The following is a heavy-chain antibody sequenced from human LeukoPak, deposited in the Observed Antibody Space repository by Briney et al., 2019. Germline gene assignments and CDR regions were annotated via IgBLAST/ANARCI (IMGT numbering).Heavy chain of an antibody. J-gene: IGHJ4*02. CDR1: GGTFSRFA. CDR2: IIPIFGPA. V-gene: IGHV1-69*13. CDR3: ASAVRYSSSPFDY. Sequence: SVKVSCKTSGGTFSRFAISWVRQAPGQGLEWMGGIIPIFGPANYAQKFQGRVTITADESTSTAYMELSSLRSEDTAVYYCASAVRYSSSPFDYWGQGTLVTVSS. D-gene: IGHD6-6*01.